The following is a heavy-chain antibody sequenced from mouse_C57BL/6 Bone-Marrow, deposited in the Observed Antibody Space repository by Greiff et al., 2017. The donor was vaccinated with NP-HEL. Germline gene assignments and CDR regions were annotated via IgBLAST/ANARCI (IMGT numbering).Heavy chain of an antibody. V-gene: IGHV2-5*01. Sequence: VHLVESGPGLVQPSQSLSITCTVSGFSLTSYGVHWVRQSPGKGLEWLGVIWRGGSTDYNAAFMSRLSITKDNSKRQVFFKMNRLQADDTAIYYCAKRGYGSSHWYFDVWGTGTTVTVSS. J-gene: IGHJ1*03. CDR2: IWRGGST. D-gene: IGHD1-1*01. CDR1: GFSLTSYG. CDR3: AKRGYGSSHWYFDV.